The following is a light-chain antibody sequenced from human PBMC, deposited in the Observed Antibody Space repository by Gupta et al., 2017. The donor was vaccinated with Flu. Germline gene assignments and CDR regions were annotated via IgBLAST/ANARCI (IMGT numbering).Light chain of an antibody. CDR3: QQYTSPLT. Sequence: EIVLTQSPGPLSLSPGERATLSCRASQSIGSSWLAWYQLKPGQAPRPLIYAASTRATGIPDRFSGSGSGTDFTLTISRLEPEDFAVYYCQQYTSPLTFGGGTKVEVK. CDR2: AAS. CDR1: QSIGSSW. V-gene: IGKV3-20*01. J-gene: IGKJ4*01.